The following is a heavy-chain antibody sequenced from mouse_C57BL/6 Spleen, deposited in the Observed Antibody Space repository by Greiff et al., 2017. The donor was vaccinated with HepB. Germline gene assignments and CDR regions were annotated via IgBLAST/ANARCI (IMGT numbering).Heavy chain of an antibody. CDR3: TGPPYYYGSRRYFDV. Sequence: EVQLQQSGGGLVQPGGSMKLSCVASGFTFSNYWMNWVRQSPEKGLEWVAQIRLKSDNYATHYAESVKGRFTISRDDSKSSVYLQMNNLRAEDTGIYYCTGPPYYYGSRRYFDVWGTGTTVTVSS. V-gene: IGHV6-3*01. CDR2: IRLKSDNYAT. D-gene: IGHD1-1*01. J-gene: IGHJ1*03. CDR1: GFTFSNYW.